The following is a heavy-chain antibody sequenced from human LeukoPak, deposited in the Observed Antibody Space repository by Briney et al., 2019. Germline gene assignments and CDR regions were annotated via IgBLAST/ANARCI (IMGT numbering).Heavy chain of an antibody. D-gene: IGHD3-10*01. CDR1: GFTFSSYE. V-gene: IGHV3-48*03. J-gene: IGHJ5*02. CDR2: ISNSGSTK. CDR3: ARDPYGSGSINWFDP. Sequence: PGGSLRLSCAASGFTFSSYEMNWVRQAPGKGLEWVSHISNSGSTKYYADSVKGRFSISRGNAKNSLYLQMNSLRAEDTAVYYCARDPYGSGSINWFDPWGQGTLVTVSS.